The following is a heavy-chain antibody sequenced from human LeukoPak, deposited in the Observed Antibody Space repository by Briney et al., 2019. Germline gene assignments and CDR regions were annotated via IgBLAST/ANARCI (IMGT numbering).Heavy chain of an antibody. CDR2: INTDGSVS. CDR1: GFTFNNYW. CDR3: ARAHQGYSSSAADY. J-gene: IGHJ4*02. D-gene: IGHD5-18*01. V-gene: IGHV3-74*01. Sequence: GGSLRLSCAASGFTFNNYWMHWVRQGPGKGLVWVSRINTDGSVSRHADSVKGRFTISRDAAKNTLYLQMNSLRAEDTAVYYCARAHQGYSSSAADYWGQGTLVTVSS.